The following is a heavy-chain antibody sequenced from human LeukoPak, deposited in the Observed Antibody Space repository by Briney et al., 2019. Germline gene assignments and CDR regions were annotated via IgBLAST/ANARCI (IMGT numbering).Heavy chain of an antibody. CDR2: ISSIGTTI. CDR3: ARANVKYYDSSGYYYRY. Sequence: PGGSLRLSCAASGFTFSSYEMNSVRQAPGKGLEWISYISSIGTTIYYADPVKGRFTISRDNAKNSLYLQMNSLRAEDTAVYYCARANVKYYDSSGYYYRYWGQGTLVTVSS. CDR1: GFTFSSYE. J-gene: IGHJ4*02. V-gene: IGHV3-48*03. D-gene: IGHD3-22*01.